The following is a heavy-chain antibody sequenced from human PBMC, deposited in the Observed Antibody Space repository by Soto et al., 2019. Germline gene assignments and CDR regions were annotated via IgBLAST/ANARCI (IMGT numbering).Heavy chain of an antibody. CDR3: AKDLTTIFGAPLEGMDV. CDR1: GFTFSSYA. Sequence: LRLSCAASGFTFSSYAMSWVRQAPGKGLEWVSAISGSGGSTYYADSVKGRFTISRDNSKNTLYLQMNSLRAEDTAVYYCAKDLTTIFGAPLEGMDVWGQGTTVTVSS. J-gene: IGHJ6*02. D-gene: IGHD3-3*01. V-gene: IGHV3-23*01. CDR2: ISGSGGST.